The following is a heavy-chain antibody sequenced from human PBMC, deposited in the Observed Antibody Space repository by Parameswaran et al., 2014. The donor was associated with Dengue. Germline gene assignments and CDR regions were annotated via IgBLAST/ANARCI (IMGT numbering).Heavy chain of an antibody. J-gene: IGHJ4*02. CDR3: ARGLYSDFASGSYTGGFYYFDY. D-gene: IGHD3-3*01. Sequence: VRQAPGKGLEWIGYINYSGSARYNPSLKSRVTISLHMSKNQFSLELSSVTAADTAVYYCARGLYSDFASGSYTGGFYYFDYWGQGTLVTVSS. V-gene: IGHV4-59*01. CDR2: INYSGSA.